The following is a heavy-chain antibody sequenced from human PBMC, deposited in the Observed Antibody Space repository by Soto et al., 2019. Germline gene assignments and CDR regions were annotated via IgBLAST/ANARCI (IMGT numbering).Heavy chain of an antibody. J-gene: IGHJ5*02. V-gene: IGHV2-5*02. CDR1: GFSLSTSGVG. D-gene: IGHD3-22*01. CDR3: AHSLIGYYYDSSGSNWSDP. Sequence: GSGPTLVNPTQTLTLTCTFSGFSLSTSGVGVGWIRQPPGKALEWLALIYWDDDKRYSPSLKSRLTITKDTSKNQVVLTMTNMDPVDTATYYCAHSLIGYYYDSSGSNWSDPWGQGTLVTVSS. CDR2: IYWDDDK.